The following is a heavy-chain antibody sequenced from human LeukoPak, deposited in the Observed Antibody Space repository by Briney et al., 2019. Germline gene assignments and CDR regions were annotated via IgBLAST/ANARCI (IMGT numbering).Heavy chain of an antibody. J-gene: IGHJ6*02. CDR2: ISGSGGST. D-gene: IGHD5-18*01. Sequence: GGSLRLSCAASGFTFSSHAMSWVRQAPGKGLEWASAISGSGGSTYYADSVKGRFTISRDNSKNTLYLQMNSLRAEDTAVYYCAPFVDTGFYYYYGMDVWGQGTTVTVSS. V-gene: IGHV3-23*01. CDR1: GFTFSSHA. CDR3: APFVDTGFYYYYGMDV.